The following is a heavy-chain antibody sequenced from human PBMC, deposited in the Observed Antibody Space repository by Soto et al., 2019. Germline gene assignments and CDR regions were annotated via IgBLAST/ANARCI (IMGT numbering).Heavy chain of an antibody. J-gene: IGHJ4*02. D-gene: IGHD3-16*01. Sequence: QITLKESGPTLVKPTETLTLTCTVAGFPLSARGVGVGWIRQPPGKALEWLAIIYWNDDKRYSPSLKSRLTITKDTSKIQVILTMTNTDPVDTAKYYCAHSPWGAAPDYWGQGTLVTVSS. CDR2: IYWNDDK. V-gene: IGHV2-5*01. CDR1: GFPLSARGVG. CDR3: AHSPWGAAPDY.